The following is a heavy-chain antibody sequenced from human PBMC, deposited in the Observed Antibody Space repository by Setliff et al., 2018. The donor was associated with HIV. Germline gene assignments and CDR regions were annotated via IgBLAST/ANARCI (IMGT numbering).Heavy chain of an antibody. CDR2: ILSTGERT. V-gene: IGHV3-23*01. CDR3: ARDGGSSPSPVSDYYYYYMDV. Sequence: GSLRLSCAASGFTFSNYAMSWVRQAPGEGLEWVSAILSTGERTFYADSVKGRFTISRDNSKNALFLEMNYLRAEDTAVYYCARDGGSSPSPVSDYYYYYMDVWGKGTTVTVSS. J-gene: IGHJ6*03. D-gene: IGHD1-26*01. CDR1: GFTFSNYA.